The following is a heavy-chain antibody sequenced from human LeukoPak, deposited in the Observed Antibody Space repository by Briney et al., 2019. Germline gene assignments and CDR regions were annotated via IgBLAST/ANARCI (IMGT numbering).Heavy chain of an antibody. CDR2: ISSSSSYI. CDR1: GFTFSSYS. J-gene: IGHJ3*02. D-gene: IGHD3-10*01. V-gene: IGHV3-21*01. Sequence: PGGSLRLSCAASGFTFSSYSMNWVRRAPGKGLEWVSSISSSSSYIYYADSVKGRFTISRDNAKNSLYLQMNSLRAEDTAVYYCARQGSAPGSFDIWGQGTMVTVSS. CDR3: ARQGSAPGSFDI.